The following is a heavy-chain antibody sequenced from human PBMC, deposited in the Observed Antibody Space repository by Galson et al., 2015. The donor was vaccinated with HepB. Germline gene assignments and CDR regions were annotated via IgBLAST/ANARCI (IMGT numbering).Heavy chain of an antibody. V-gene: IGHV3-33*01. J-gene: IGHJ6*02. CDR3: ARDRDYDFLSAFYAMDV. D-gene: IGHD3-3*01. CDR2: IWYDGSNK. CDR1: GFIFNNYG. Sequence: SLRLSCAASGFIFNNYGMHWVRQAPGKGLEWVAVIWYDGSNKYYVDSVKGRFTISRDNYKNTLYLQMNSLRDEDTAVYYCARDRDYDFLSAFYAMDVWGQGTTVTVSS.